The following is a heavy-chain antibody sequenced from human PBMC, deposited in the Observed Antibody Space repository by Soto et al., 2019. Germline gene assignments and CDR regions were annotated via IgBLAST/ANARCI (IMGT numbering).Heavy chain of an antibody. D-gene: IGHD3-22*01. CDR2: INAGNGNT. CDR1: GYTFTSYA. CDR3: ARDRPHYYDSSGYRDY. V-gene: IGHV1-3*01. J-gene: IGHJ4*02. Sequence: ASVKVSCKASGYTFTSYAMHWVRQAPGQRLEWMGWINAGNGNTKYSQKFQGRVTITRDTSASTAYMELSSLRSEDTAVYYCARDRPHYYDSSGYRDYWGQGTLVTVSS.